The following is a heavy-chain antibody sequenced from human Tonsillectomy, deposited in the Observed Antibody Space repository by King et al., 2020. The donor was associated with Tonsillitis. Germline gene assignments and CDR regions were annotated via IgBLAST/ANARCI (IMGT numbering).Heavy chain of an antibody. CDR1: GFTFSNYA. J-gene: IGHJ6*02. CDR2: ISGSGGST. D-gene: IGHD2-2*01. CDR3: ANPDFDIVVGPAAIRAFDYYGMDV. Sequence: VQLVESGGGLVQPGGSLRLSCAASGFTFSNYAMSWVRQAPGKGLEWVSIISGSGGSTYYADSVKGRFTISRDNSKNTLYLQMNSLRAEDTAVYYCANPDFDIVVGPAAIRAFDYYGMDVWGQGTTVTVSS. V-gene: IGHV3-23*04.